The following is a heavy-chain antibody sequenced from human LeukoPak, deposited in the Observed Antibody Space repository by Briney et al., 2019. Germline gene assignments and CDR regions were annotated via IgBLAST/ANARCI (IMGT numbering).Heavy chain of an antibody. V-gene: IGHV4-4*07. D-gene: IGHD3-22*01. Sequence: SETLSLTCTVSGGSISSYYWSWIRQPAGKGLEWIGRIYTSGSTNYNPSLKSRVTMSVDTSKNQFSLKLSSVTAADTAVYYCAREPSGGYYDSSGYYNLFDYWGQGTLATVSS. CDR3: AREPSGGYYDSSGYYNLFDY. CDR1: GGSISSYY. CDR2: IYTSGST. J-gene: IGHJ4*02.